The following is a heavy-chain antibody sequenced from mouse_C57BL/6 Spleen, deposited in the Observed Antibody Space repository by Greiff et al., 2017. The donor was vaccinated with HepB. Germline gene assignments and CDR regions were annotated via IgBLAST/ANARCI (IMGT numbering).Heavy chain of an antibody. D-gene: IGHD1-1*01. J-gene: IGHJ2*01. CDR1: GFNIKDYY. V-gene: IGHV14-2*01. Sequence: EVKLQESGAELVKPGASVKLSCTASGFNIKDYYMHWVKQRTEQGLEWIGRIDPEDGETKYAPKFQGKATITADASSNTAYLQLSSLTSEDTAVYYCALRVITTVVATDYWGQGTTLTVSS. CDR3: ALRVITTVVATDY. CDR2: IDPEDGET.